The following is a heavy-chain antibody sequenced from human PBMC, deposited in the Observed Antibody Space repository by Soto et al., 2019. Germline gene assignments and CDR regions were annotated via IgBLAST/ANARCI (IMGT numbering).Heavy chain of an antibody. J-gene: IGHJ6*02. CDR2: IYSGGST. V-gene: IGHV4-61*01. CDR1: GGFVNSDTHS. CDR3: ARFVRSCSATTCSTRADV. D-gene: IGHD2-2*01. Sequence: SETLSLTCTVSGGFVNSDTHSWSWIRQTPGKRLEWIGFIYSGGSTKNPSLRSRVTMSVDTSKNQFSLKLRSVIVADTAVYHCARFVRSCSATTCSTRADVWGQGITVTAP.